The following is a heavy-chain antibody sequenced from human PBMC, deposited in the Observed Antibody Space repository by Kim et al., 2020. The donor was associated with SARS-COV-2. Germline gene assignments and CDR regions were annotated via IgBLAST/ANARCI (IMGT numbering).Heavy chain of an antibody. V-gene: IGHV3-30*07. D-gene: IGHD6-13*01. J-gene: IGHJ4*02. Sequence: DSVKGRFTISRDNSKNTLYLQMNSLRAEDTAVYYCARDLGLYSSSWYLGYWGQGTLVTVSS. CDR3: ARDLGLYSSSWYLGY.